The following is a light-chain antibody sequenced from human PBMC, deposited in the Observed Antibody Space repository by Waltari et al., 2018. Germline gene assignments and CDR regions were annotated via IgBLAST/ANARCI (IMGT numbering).Light chain of an antibody. J-gene: IGLJ3*02. CDR2: EVI. V-gene: IGLV2-23*02. Sequence: QSALTQPASVSGAPGQSITLPCSAVTGIGGHSDFVSWYQHHPGKVPKLLIYEVIKRPPDISDRFTGSKSGNTASLSISGLQADDEADYYCCSYVQKDIWLFGRGTKVTVL. CDR3: CSYVQKDIWL. CDR1: TGIGGHSDF.